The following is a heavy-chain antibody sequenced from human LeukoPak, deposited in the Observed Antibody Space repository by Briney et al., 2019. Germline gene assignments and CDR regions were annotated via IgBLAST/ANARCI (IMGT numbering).Heavy chain of an antibody. V-gene: IGHV3-74*01. Sequence: GGSLRLSCAASGFTFSSYWMHWVRQAPGKGLVWVSRINCDGSSTSYADSVKGRFTISRDNAKSTLYLQMNSLRAEDTAAYYCARDHNWNDVIDYWGQGTLVTVSS. J-gene: IGHJ4*02. CDR3: ARDHNWNDVIDY. CDR1: GFTFSSYW. D-gene: IGHD1-20*01. CDR2: INCDGSST.